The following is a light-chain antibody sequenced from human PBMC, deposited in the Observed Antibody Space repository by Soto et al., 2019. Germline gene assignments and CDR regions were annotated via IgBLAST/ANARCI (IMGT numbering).Light chain of an antibody. Sequence: QSALTQAPSVSGTPGQRVTITCSGSSSNIGRNSVNWYQHLPGTAPKLLTHGNNHRPSGAPDRFSGSKSGTSASLAISGLQPEDEADYCCAAWDDSLNEYVFGDGTKVTVL. CDR3: AAWDDSLNEYV. J-gene: IGLJ1*01. V-gene: IGLV1-44*01. CDR1: SSNIGRNS. CDR2: GNN.